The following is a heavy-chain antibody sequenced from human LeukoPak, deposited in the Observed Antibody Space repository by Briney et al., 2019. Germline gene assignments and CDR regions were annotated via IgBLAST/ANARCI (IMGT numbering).Heavy chain of an antibody. D-gene: IGHD1-26*01. CDR3: ARVGVTFGDY. Sequence: GGSLRLSCAASGFTFSSYSMNWVRQAPGRGLEWVSSISSSSSYIYYADSVKGRFTISRDNAKNSLYLQMNSLRAEDTAVYYCARVGVTFGDYWGQETLVTVSS. CDR1: GFTFSSYS. J-gene: IGHJ4*02. CDR2: ISSSSSYI. V-gene: IGHV3-21*01.